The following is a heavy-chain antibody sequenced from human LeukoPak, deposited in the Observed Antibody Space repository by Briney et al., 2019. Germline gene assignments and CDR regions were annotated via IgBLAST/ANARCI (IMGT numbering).Heavy chain of an antibody. D-gene: IGHD4-23*01. CDR2: IYSSGST. CDR1: GGSINSYY. Sequence: SETLSLTCTVSGGSINSYYWSWIRQPAGKGLAWIGRIYSSGSTNYNPSLKSRVSMSVVTSKNQFSLKLTSVTAADTAVYYCARGGKATVVTMWGQGILVTVSS. J-gene: IGHJ4*02. V-gene: IGHV4-4*07. CDR3: ARGGKATVVTM.